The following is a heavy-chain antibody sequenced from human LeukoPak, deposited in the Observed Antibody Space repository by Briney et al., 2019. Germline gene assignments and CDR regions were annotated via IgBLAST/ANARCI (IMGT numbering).Heavy chain of an antibody. D-gene: IGHD3-10*01. J-gene: IGHJ4*02. Sequence: GGSLRLSCAASGFTFSSYSMNWVRQAPGKGLEWVSSINSSSSYIYYADSVKGRFTISRDNAKNSLYLQMNSLRSDDTAVYYCARGLRSIGSGSYYNFVYWGQGTLVTVSS. V-gene: IGHV3-21*04. CDR1: GFTFSSYS. CDR3: ARGLRSIGSGSYYNFVY. CDR2: INSSSSYI.